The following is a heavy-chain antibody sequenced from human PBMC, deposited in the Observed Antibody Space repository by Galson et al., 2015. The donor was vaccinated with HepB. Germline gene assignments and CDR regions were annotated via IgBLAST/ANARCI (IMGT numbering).Heavy chain of an antibody. CDR2: ITSSGGNS. CDR1: GFSFTRYA. V-gene: IGHV3-23*01. Sequence: SLRLSCAAPGFSFTRYAMTWVRQAPGKGLEWVSSITSSGGNSYYTYSVKGRFTVSRDNSKNTLLLQLNSLRAEDTAMYFCAKDGIMVANNPYHFHYWGQGTLVTVSS. J-gene: IGHJ4*02. CDR3: AKDGIMVANNPYHFHY. D-gene: IGHD2-15*01.